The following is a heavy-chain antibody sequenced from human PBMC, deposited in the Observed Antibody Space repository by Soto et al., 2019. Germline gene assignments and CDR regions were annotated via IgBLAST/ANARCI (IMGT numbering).Heavy chain of an antibody. V-gene: IGHV3-23*01. J-gene: IGHJ6*02. CDR1: GFTFSSYA. CDR2: ISGSGAGS. CDR3: AKVVGGSGSYDYYYYYGLGV. D-gene: IGHD3-10*01. Sequence: EVQLLESGGGLVQPGGSLRLSCAASGFTFSSYAMNWVRQAPGKGLEWVSAISGSGAGSYYADSVKGRFTISRDNSKNTLYLQMNSLRAEDTAVYYCAKVVGGSGSYDYYYYYGLGVWGQGTTVTVSS.